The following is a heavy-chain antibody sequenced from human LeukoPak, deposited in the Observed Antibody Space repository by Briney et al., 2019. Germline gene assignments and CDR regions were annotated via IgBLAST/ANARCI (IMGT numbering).Heavy chain of an antibody. Sequence: PSETLSLTCAVSGVSITSYFWSWIRQPPGKGLEWVGYISNTGATTYNPSLKSRVTISVDTSMNQVSLNLGSVTTADTSMYYCARVRSSGYDYYYGMDVWGQGTTVIVSS. D-gene: IGHD6-25*01. V-gene: IGHV4-59*01. CDR2: ISNTGAT. CDR3: ARVRSSGYDYYYGMDV. J-gene: IGHJ6*02. CDR1: GVSITSYF.